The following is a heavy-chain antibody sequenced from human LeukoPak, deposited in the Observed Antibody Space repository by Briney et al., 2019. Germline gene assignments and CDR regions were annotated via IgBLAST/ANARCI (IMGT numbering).Heavy chain of an antibody. V-gene: IGHV3-48*01. J-gene: IGHJ5*02. CDR2: ISSSSSIR. CDR3: ARGRVGYSSSWYWFDP. Sequence: PGGSLRLSCAASGFTFSNYSMNWVRQAPGKGLEWVSYISSSSSIRYYADSVKGRFTISRDNAKNSLYLQMNSLRAEDTAVYYCARGRVGYSSSWYWFDPWGQGTLVTVSS. D-gene: IGHD6-13*01. CDR1: GFTFSNYS.